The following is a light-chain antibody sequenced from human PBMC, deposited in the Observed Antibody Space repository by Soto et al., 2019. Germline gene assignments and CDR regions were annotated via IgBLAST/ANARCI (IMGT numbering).Light chain of an antibody. V-gene: IGKV3-15*01. CDR2: DAS. J-gene: IGKJ1*01. Sequence: EIVMTQSPATLSVSLGERVTLSCRASQSFSSNLAWYQQKPGQAPRLLIYDASTRASGIPARVSGSGSGTEFTLTISSLQSEDFAVYYCQQYDSWLWTFGQGTKVDIK. CDR3: QQYDSWLWT. CDR1: QSFSSN.